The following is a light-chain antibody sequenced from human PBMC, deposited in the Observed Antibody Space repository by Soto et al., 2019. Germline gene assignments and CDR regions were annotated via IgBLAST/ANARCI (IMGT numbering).Light chain of an antibody. J-gene: IGKJ1*01. CDR1: QSVSSNY. Sequence: EIVLTQSPGILSLSPGERATLSCRASQSVSSNYLAWYQQKPGQAPRLIIYGASNRATGIPARFSGSGSGTDFTLTISSLEPEDVAVYYCQQRSNWPWTFGQGTKVDI. V-gene: IGKV3D-20*02. CDR3: QQRSNWPWT. CDR2: GAS.